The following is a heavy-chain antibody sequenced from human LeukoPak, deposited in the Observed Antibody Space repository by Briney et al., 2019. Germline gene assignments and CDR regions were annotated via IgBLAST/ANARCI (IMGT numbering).Heavy chain of an antibody. D-gene: IGHD1-26*01. Sequence: GGSLRLSCAASGFAFSSYAMHWVRQAPGKGLEWVAVISYDGSNKYYADSVKGRFTISRDNSKNTLYLQMNSLRAEDTAVYYCARDGTSLPSGSYTLYYFGYWGQGTLVTVSS. J-gene: IGHJ4*02. V-gene: IGHV3-30-3*01. CDR1: GFAFSSYA. CDR2: ISYDGSNK. CDR3: ARDGTSLPSGSYTLYYFGY.